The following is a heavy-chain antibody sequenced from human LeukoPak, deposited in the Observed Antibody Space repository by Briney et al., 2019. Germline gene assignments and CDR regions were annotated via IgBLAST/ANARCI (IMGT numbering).Heavy chain of an antibody. CDR1: GYSFTSYW. CDR3: ASVEGYGMDV. D-gene: IGHD5-24*01. Sequence: GASLQISCKGSGYSFTSYWISWVRQMPGKGLEWMGRIDPSDSYTNYSPSFQGHVTISADKSISTAYLQWSSLKASDTAMYYCASVEGYGMDVWGKGTTVTVSS. J-gene: IGHJ6*04. V-gene: IGHV5-10-1*01. CDR2: IDPSDSYT.